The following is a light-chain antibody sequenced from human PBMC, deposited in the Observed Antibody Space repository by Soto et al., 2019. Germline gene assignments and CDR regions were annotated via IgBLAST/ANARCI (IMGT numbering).Light chain of an antibody. CDR3: SSYSSSSTLV. V-gene: IGLV2-14*01. CDR2: EVS. CDR1: SXDVGGYKY. Sequence: QSALTQPASVSGSPGQSSTIVCTGTSXDVGGYKYVSWYQQHPGKAPKLMIYEVSNRPSGVSNRFSGSKSGNTASLTISGLQAEDEADYYCSSYSSSSTLVFGTWTKFTVL. J-gene: IGLJ1*01.